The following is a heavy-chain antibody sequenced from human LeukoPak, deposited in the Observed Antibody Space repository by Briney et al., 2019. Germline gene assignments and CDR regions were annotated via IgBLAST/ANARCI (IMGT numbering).Heavy chain of an antibody. V-gene: IGHV5-51*01. CDR2: IYPGDSDT. D-gene: IGHD3-22*01. CDR3: ARRNYYDRSPPDY. CDR1: AYSFTNYW. Sequence: GESLKISCKGSAYSFTNYWLAWVRQMPGKGLDWMGIIYPGDSDTRYSPSFQGQVTISADKSISTAYLQWSSLKASDTAMYYCARRNYYDRSPPDYWGQGTLVTVSS. J-gene: IGHJ4*02.